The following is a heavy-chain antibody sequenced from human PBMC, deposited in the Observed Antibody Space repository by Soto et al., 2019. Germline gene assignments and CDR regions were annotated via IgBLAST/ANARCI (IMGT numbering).Heavy chain of an antibody. CDR3: AAGVTTFEY. V-gene: IGHV1-24*01. CDR1: GTSLSGLP. CDR2: LDYEEGER. J-gene: IGHJ4*02. Sequence: ASVKISCKVSGTSLSGLPMHWVRQAPGKGLEWMGSLDYEEGERSFAHRFQGRLTVTEDTSTDTAYMELSSLMSEDTAVYYCAAGVTTFEYWCKGTLVTVSS. D-gene: IGHD4-17*01.